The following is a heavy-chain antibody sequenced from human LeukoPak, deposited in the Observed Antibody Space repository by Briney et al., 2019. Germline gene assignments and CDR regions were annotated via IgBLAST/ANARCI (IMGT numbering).Heavy chain of an antibody. J-gene: IGHJ4*02. D-gene: IGHD3-9*01. CDR3: ARGVPSLRYFDWLPRYYFDY. Sequence: SETLSLTRTVSGGSISSYYWSWIRQPPGKGLEWIGYIYYSGSTNYNPSLKSRVTISVDTSKNRFSLKLSSVTAADTAVYYCARGVPSLRYFDWLPRYYFDYWGQGTLVTVSS. CDR2: IYYSGST. V-gene: IGHV4-59*12. CDR1: GGSISSYY.